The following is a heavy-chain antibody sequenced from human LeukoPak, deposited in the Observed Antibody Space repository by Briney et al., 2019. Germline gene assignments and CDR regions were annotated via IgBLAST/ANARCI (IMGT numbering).Heavy chain of an antibody. J-gene: IGHJ4*02. Sequence: SVKVSCKASGGTFSSYAINWVRQAPGQGLEWMGRIIPILGIANYAQKFQGRVTITADKSTSTAYMELSSLRSEDTAVYYCARDGESYWGHYWGQGTLVTVSS. CDR2: IIPILGIA. CDR1: GGTFSSYA. D-gene: IGHD1-26*01. V-gene: IGHV1-69*04. CDR3: ARDGESYWGHY.